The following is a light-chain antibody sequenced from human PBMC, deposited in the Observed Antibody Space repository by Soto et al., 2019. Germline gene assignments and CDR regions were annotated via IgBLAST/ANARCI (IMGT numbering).Light chain of an antibody. V-gene: IGKV3-20*01. Sequence: EIALTQSPGTLSLSPGERATLSCRASQSVTANYLAWYQQRPGQAPRLLIYAASIGATGVPDRFSGSGSGTDFTLTISRLGPEDFAVYYCLQYGVPLWTFGQGTTVEI. CDR1: QSVTANY. CDR3: LQYGVPLWT. J-gene: IGKJ1*01. CDR2: AAS.